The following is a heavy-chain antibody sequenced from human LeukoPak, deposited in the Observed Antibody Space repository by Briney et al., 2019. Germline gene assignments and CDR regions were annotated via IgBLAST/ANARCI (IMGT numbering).Heavy chain of an antibody. V-gene: IGHV3-7*01. CDR1: GFSFSGSC. CDR3: ARDPLNGALDI. J-gene: IGHJ3*02. CDR2: MHPDGGAI. Sequence: GGALRLSCTASGFSFSGSCMSWGRELPGGGGGLMAEMHPDGGAIIYVESLKRRFPVYRHNAKNSLYLQLDGLRAEDTAVYYCARDPLNGALDIWGQGTLVTVSS.